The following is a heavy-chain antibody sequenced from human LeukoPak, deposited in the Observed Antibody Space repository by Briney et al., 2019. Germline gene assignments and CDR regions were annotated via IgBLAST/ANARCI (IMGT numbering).Heavy chain of an antibody. CDR2: ISRSGDTL. CDR3: ARDQYDTWSRRGNFDS. D-gene: IGHD3-9*01. Sequence: GGSLRLSCAASGFTFRDYYMTWIRQAPGKGLEWISYISRSGDTLYYADSVEGRFTISRDNAKNSVYLQMNSLRAEDTAVYYCARDQYDTWSRRGNFDSWGQGTLVIVSS. J-gene: IGHJ4*02. V-gene: IGHV3-11*01. CDR1: GFTFRDYY.